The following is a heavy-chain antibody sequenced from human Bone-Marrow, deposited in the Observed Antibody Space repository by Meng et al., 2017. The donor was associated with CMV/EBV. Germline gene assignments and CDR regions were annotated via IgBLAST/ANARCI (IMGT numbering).Heavy chain of an antibody. CDR2: INPNSGGT. Sequence: ASVKVSCKTSGYRFSDYFLHWVQQAPGQGPEWMGWINPNSGGTNYAQKFQGRVTMTRDTSISTAYMELSRLRSDDTAVYYCARDHRTYSSSWYVYYYYGMDVWGQGTTVTVSS. CDR1: GYRFSDYF. CDR3: ARDHRTYSSSWYVYYYYGMDV. J-gene: IGHJ6*02. D-gene: IGHD6-13*01. V-gene: IGHV1-2*02.